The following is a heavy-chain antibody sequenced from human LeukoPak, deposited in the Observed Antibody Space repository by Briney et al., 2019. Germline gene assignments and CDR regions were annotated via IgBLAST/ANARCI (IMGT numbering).Heavy chain of an antibody. D-gene: IGHD6-13*01. Sequence: GGSLRLSCAASGFTFSSYSMNWVRQAPGKGLEWVSSISSSSSYIYYADSVKGRFTISRDNSKNTLYLQMNSLRAEDTAVYYCVRGSSSSWYPSPNWFDPWGQGTLVTVSS. CDR2: ISSSSSYI. V-gene: IGHV3-21*01. CDR1: GFTFSSYS. J-gene: IGHJ5*02. CDR3: VRGSSSSWYPSPNWFDP.